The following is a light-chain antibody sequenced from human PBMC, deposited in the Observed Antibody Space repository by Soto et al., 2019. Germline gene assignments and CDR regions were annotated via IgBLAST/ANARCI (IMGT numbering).Light chain of an antibody. CDR1: QSVSSNH. V-gene: IGKV3-20*01. J-gene: IGKJ1*01. CDR2: GGS. Sequence: VLTQVPGTLSFSPGERATLYCRASQSVSSNHLAWYQQKPGQAPRLLICGGSSRATGIPVRFSGSGSETEFTLTITRLEPEDFAMYYCQQYSSSRTFGQGTKVDIK. CDR3: QQYSSSRT.